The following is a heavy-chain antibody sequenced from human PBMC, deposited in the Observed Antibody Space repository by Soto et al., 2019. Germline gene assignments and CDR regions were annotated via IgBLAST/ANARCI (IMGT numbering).Heavy chain of an antibody. D-gene: IGHD6-13*01. J-gene: IGHJ4*02. CDR3: AKRPLTAAGFDY. CDR1: GFTFSNYA. Sequence: EVQLLESGGGLVQPGGSLRLSCAASGFTFSNYAMTWVRQAPGTGLEWVSVITGSGGGTYFVDSVKGRFTISRDNSKNTVYLQMNSLRAEDTAVYYCAKRPLTAAGFDYWVQGTLVTVSS. CDR2: ITGSGGGT. V-gene: IGHV3-23*01.